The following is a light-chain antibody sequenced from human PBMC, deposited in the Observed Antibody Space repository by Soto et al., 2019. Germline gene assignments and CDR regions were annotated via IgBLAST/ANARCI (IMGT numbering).Light chain of an antibody. CDR3: QQYHSFSEWT. CDR1: QSVSSN. J-gene: IGKJ1*01. CDR2: GAS. V-gene: IGKV3-15*01. Sequence: EIVIKKSPATLSVSHGERATLSCRASQSVSSNLAWYQQKPGQAHRLLIYGASTRATGFPDRFSGSRSGTEFTLTISSLQPDDFATYYCQQYHSFSEWTFGQGTKVDIK.